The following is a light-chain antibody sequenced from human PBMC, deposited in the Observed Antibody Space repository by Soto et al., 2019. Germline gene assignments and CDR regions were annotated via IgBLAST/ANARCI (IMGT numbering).Light chain of an antibody. Sequence: EIVLTQSPGTLSLSPGERATLSCRASQSVSSSYLAWYQQKPGQAPRLLIYGASSRATGIPDRFSGSGSGTDFTLTISRLEPEAFAVYYCQQYGSSPRITFGQGTRQDIK. J-gene: IGKJ5*01. V-gene: IGKV3-20*01. CDR2: GAS. CDR3: QQYGSSPRIT. CDR1: QSVSSSY.